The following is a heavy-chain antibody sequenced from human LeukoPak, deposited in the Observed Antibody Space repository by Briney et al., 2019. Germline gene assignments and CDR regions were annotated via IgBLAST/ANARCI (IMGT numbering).Heavy chain of an antibody. V-gene: IGHV3-53*01. D-gene: IGHD3-22*01. CDR3: ARDMIHSSGASDS. CDR2: INDVDTP. J-gene: IGHJ4*02. Sequence: QTGGSLRLSCAVSGFTVSTNHMTWVRQAPGKGLEWVSAINDVDTPYYADTVRGRFTISRDSAENTLYLQMKSLRAEDTAVYYCARDMIHSSGASDSWGQGTLVTVSS. CDR1: GFTVSTNH.